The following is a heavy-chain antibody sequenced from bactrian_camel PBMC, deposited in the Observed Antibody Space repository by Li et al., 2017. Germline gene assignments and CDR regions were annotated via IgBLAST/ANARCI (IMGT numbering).Heavy chain of an antibody. CDR2: ITSGGGTA. Sequence: VQLVESGGGSVQTGGSLRLSCAASGFTFSNYGMTWVRQAPGKGLEWVSVITSGGGTAYDADSGKGRFTVSRPNAENTAYLQMNSLKPEDTAMYYCATDTRRCTYWPGPRHVVDYSYHSQGTQVTVS. V-gene: IGHV3S40*01. CDR1: GFTFSNYG. J-gene: IGHJ4*01. D-gene: IGHD4*01.